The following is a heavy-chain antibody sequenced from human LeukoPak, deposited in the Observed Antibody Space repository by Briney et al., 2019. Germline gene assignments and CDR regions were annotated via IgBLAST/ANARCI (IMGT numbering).Heavy chain of an antibody. CDR2: ISSSSSYI. D-gene: IGHD6-13*01. CDR3: ARLYSTNVDVDY. V-gene: IGHV3-21*01. Sequence: GGSLRLSCAASGFTFSSYSMNWVRQAPGKGLEWVSSISSSSSYIYYADSVKGRFTISRDNAKNSLYLQMNSLRAEDTAVYYCARLYSTNVDVDYWCQGTLVTVSS. CDR1: GFTFSSYS. J-gene: IGHJ4*02.